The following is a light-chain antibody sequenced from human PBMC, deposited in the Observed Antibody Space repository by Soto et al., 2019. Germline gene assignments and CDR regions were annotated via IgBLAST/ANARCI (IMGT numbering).Light chain of an antibody. CDR3: HSYDSSLSASV. Sequence: QSLLTQTASVSGAPGQRVTIACTGRSSNIGAGYDVHWYQHLPGTAPKLLIYGTTNRPSGVPDRFSGSKSGISASLAITGLQAEDEADYYFHSYDSSLSASVFGAGTNVTVL. CDR2: GTT. V-gene: IGLV1-40*01. J-gene: IGLJ1*01. CDR1: SSNIGAGYD.